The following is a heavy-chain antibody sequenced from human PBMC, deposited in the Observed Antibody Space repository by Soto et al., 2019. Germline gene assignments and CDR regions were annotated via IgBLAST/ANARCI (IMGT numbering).Heavy chain of an antibody. D-gene: IGHD2-15*01. J-gene: IGHJ4*02. CDR2: ISGSGGST. CDR3: AQVRGVVALDGYFDC. V-gene: IGHV3-23*01. Sequence: GGSLSLSCVASGFTFSSYAMTWVRQAPGKGLEWVSGISGSGGSTYYADSVKGRFTISRDNSKNTLYLQMNRLRAEDTAVYFCAQVRGVVALDGYFDCWGQGTLVTVSS. CDR1: GFTFSSYA.